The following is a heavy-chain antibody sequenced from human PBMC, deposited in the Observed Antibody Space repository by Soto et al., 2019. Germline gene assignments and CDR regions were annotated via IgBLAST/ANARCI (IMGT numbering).Heavy chain of an antibody. CDR2: ISSSSSYI. CDR1: RFTFSSYS. Sequence: GGSLRLSCAASRFTFSSYSMNWVRQAPGKGLEWVSSISSSSSYIYYADSVKGRFTISRDNAKNSLYLQMNSLRAEDTAVYYCARGGDWGYYDSSGYPFDPWGQGTLVTVSS. V-gene: IGHV3-21*01. J-gene: IGHJ5*02. D-gene: IGHD3-22*01. CDR3: ARGGDWGYYDSSGYPFDP.